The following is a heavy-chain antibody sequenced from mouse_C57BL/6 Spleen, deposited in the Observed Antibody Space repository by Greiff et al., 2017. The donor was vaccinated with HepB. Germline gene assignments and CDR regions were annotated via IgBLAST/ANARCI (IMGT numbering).Heavy chain of an antibody. D-gene: IGHD2-5*01. J-gene: IGHJ4*01. CDR1: GYAFTNYL. CDR3: ARDSNPFYAMDY. CDR2: INPGSGGT. V-gene: IGHV1-54*01. Sequence: VQLVESGAELVRPGTSVKVSCKASGYAFTNYLIEWVKQRPGQGLEWIGVINPGSGGTNYNEKFKGKATLTADKSSSTAYMQLSSLTSEDSAVYFCARDSNPFYAMDYWGQGTSVTVSS.